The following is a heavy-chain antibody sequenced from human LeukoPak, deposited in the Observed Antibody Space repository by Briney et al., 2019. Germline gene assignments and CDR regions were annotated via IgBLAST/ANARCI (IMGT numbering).Heavy chain of an antibody. CDR2: IYYSGST. Sequence: SETLSLTCTVSGGSISSYYWSWIRQPPGTGLEWIGYIYYSGSTNYNPSLKSRVTISVDTSKNQFSLKLSSVTAADTAVYCCARGDYGDYDRRYWFDPWGQGTLVTVSS. D-gene: IGHD4-17*01. J-gene: IGHJ5*02. CDR3: ARGDYGDYDRRYWFDP. CDR1: GGSISSYY. V-gene: IGHV4-59*01.